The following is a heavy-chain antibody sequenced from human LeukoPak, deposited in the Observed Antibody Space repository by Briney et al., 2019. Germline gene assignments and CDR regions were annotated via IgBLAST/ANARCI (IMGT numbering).Heavy chain of an antibody. V-gene: IGHV3-48*03. Sequence: GGSLRLSCAASGFTFRTYEMNWVRQAPGKGLEWVSYIATIITTTYYADSVKGRFTVSRDDAKSSLYLQMNSLRAEDTAVYYCATEDAAKFDYWGQGTLVTVSS. D-gene: IGHD2-15*01. J-gene: IGHJ4*02. CDR1: GFTFRTYE. CDR2: IATIITTT. CDR3: ATEDAAKFDY.